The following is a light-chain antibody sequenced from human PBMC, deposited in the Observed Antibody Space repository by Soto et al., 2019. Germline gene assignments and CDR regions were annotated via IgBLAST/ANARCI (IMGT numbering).Light chain of an antibody. Sequence: QSALTQPASVSGSPGQSITISCTGTSSDVGAYNFVSWYQHHPGRAPKLIIYEVTIRPSGVSNRFSGSKSGNTASLTISGLQAEDEADYYCSSYTSSAPYVFGSGTKLIVL. CDR2: EVT. V-gene: IGLV2-14*01. CDR1: SSDVGAYNF. J-gene: IGLJ1*01. CDR3: SSYTSSAPYV.